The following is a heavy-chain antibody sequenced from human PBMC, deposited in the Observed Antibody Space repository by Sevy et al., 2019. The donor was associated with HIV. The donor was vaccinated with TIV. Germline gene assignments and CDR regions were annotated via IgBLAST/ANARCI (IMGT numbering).Heavy chain of an antibody. D-gene: IGHD2-15*01. Sequence: ASVKVSCKASGYTFNSYGISWVRQAPGQGLEWMGWISVYNDDTNYAQTLQGRLTMTTDTSTSTAYMELRSLRSDDTAVYYCARDRGGIVLEVADVLDYWGQGTLVTVSS. CDR2: ISVYNDDT. CDR1: GYTFNSYG. J-gene: IGHJ4*02. CDR3: ARDRGGIVLEVADVLDY. V-gene: IGHV1-18*01.